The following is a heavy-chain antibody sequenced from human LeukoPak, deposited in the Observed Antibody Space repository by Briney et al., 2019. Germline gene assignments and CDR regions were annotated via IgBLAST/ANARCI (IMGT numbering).Heavy chain of an antibody. J-gene: IGHJ5*02. D-gene: IGHD6-13*01. Sequence: GASVKVSCKASGGTFSSYAISWGRQAPGQGLEWMGGIIPIFGTANYAQKFQGRVTITADESTSTAYMELSSLRSEDTAVYYCARALIAAAPGWFDPWGQGTLVTVSS. CDR3: ARALIAAAPGWFDP. V-gene: IGHV1-69*13. CDR1: GGTFSSYA. CDR2: IIPIFGTA.